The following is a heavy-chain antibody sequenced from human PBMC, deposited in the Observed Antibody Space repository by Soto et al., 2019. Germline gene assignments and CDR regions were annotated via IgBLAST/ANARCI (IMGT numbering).Heavy chain of an antibody. J-gene: IGHJ4*02. D-gene: IGHD3-10*01. V-gene: IGHV4-39*01. Sequence: QLQLQESGPGLVKPSETLSLTCTVSGGSIXSXSXXXGWIRQPPGKGLEWIGSIYYSGSTYYNPSXXXXXXXXXXXXXXXXXXXXXXXXXXXXXXXYXXTGLXXLGYWGQGTLVTVSS. CDR1: GGSIXSXSXX. CDR2: IYYSGST. CDR3: XTGLXXLGY.